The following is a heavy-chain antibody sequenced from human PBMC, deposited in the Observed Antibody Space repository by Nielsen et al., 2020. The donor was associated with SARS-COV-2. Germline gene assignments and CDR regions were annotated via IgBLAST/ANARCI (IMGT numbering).Heavy chain of an antibody. CDR3: ARDRTPRDSSSWYRTYYYYGMDV. V-gene: IGHV1-2*04. Sequence: WVRQAPGQGLEWMGRINPNSGGTNYAQKFQGWVTMTRDTSISTAYMELSRLRSDDTAVYYCARDRTPRDSSSWYRTYYYYGMDVWGQGTTVTVSS. J-gene: IGHJ6*02. CDR2: INPNSGGT. D-gene: IGHD6-13*01.